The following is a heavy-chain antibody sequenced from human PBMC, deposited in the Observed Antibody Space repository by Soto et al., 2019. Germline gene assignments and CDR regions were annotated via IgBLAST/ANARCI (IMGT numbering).Heavy chain of an antibody. J-gene: IGHJ6*02. CDR3: ARGRASLGYCSSTSCPRYYYYYGMDV. Sequence: PSETLSLTCTVSGGSISSGNYYWSWIRQPPGKGLEWIGFISYSGTTHYSASLRSRVTISVDTSKNQFSLKLSSVTAADTAVYYCARGRASLGYCSSTSCPRYYYYYGMDVWGQGTTVT. V-gene: IGHV4-30-4*01. D-gene: IGHD2-2*01. CDR1: GGSISSGNYY. CDR2: ISYSGTT.